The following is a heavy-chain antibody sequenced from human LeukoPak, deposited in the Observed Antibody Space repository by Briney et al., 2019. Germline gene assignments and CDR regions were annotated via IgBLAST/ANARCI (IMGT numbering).Heavy chain of an antibody. CDR1: GFTGFTFSSYW. CDR3: ARGVTSAYQTAYFDY. Sequence: GGSLRLSYAASGFTGFTFSSYWMSWVRQGPGKGLEWVANIKQDGGEKYYVDSVKGRFTISRDNAKSSLYLHMNSLKAEDTAVYYCARGVTSAYQTAYFDYWGQGTLVTVSS. V-gene: IGHV3-7*05. D-gene: IGHD2-21*02. J-gene: IGHJ4*02. CDR2: IKQDGGEK.